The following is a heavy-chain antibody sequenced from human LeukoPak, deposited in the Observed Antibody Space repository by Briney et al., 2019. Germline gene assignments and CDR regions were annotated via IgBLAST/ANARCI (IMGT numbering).Heavy chain of an antibody. CDR2: INSDGSST. D-gene: IGHD3-3*01. CDR3: AREGRGGYYGFDY. V-gene: IGHV3-74*01. Sequence: GGSLRLSCAASGFTFSSSWMHWVRQAPGKGLVWVSRINSDGSSTNYADSVKGRFTISRDNAQNTLYLQMNSLRAEDTAVYYCAREGRGGYYGFDYWGRGTLVTVSS. J-gene: IGHJ4*02. CDR1: GFTFSSSW.